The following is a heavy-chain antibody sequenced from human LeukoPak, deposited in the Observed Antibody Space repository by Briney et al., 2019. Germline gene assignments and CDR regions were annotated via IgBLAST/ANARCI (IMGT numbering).Heavy chain of an antibody. J-gene: IGHJ5*02. CDR3: ASNRTYSSGWYYWFDP. D-gene: IGHD6-19*01. CDR1: GGTFSSYA. Sequence: GVSVKVSCKASGGTFSSYAISWVRQAPGQGLELMGRIIPIFGTANYAQKFQGRVTITTDESTSTAYMELSSLRSEDTAVYYCASNRTYSSGWYYWFDPWGQGTLATVSS. V-gene: IGHV1-69*05. CDR2: IIPIFGTA.